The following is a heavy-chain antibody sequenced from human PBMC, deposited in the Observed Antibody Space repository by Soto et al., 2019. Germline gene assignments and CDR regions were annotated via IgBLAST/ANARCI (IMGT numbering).Heavy chain of an antibody. D-gene: IGHD4-17*01. J-gene: IGHJ4*02. CDR1: GFDFSTYA. CDR2: ITYSGDTT. Sequence: EVHLLESGGTLIQPGGSLRLSCAAPGFDFSTYAMTWVRQAPGKGLEWVSGITYSGDTTYYADSVKGRFTISRDNFKNTVYLQLNSLRPDDTAMYYCAKDWPGTSSVTSDYWGQGTLVTVSS. CDR3: AKDWPGTSSVTSDY. V-gene: IGHV3-23*01.